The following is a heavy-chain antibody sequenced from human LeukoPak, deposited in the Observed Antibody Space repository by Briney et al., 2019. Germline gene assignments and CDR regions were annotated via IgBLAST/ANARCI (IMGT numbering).Heavy chain of an antibody. CDR1: GYTLTELS. Sequence: ASVKVSCKVSGYTLTELSMHWVRQAPGKGLEWMGGFDPEDGETIYAQKFQGRVTMTRNTSISTAYMELSSLRSEDTAVYYCARVDYDSSGYSGNNWFDPWGQGTLVTVSS. CDR3: ARVDYDSSGYSGNNWFDP. CDR2: FDPEDGET. V-gene: IGHV1-24*01. D-gene: IGHD3-22*01. J-gene: IGHJ5*02.